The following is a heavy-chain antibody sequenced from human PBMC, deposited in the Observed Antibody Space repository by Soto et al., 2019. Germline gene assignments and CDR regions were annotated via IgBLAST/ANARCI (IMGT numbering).Heavy chain of an antibody. D-gene: IGHD1-1*01. CDR2: IIPIFGTA. CDR1: GGTFSIYA. Sequence: SVKVSCKASGGTFSIYAISCVLQSPVQWLEWMGGIIPIFGTANYAQKFQGRVTITADESTSTAYMELSSLRSEDTAVYHCARDPKLERLGGYYYYGMDVWGQGTTVTVSS. J-gene: IGHJ6*02. V-gene: IGHV1-69*13. CDR3: ARDPKLERLGGYYYYGMDV.